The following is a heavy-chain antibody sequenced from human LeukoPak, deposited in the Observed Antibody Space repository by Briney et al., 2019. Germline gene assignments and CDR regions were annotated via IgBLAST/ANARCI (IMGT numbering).Heavy chain of an antibody. CDR3: ATQGVAVLRGSYFDY. J-gene: IGHJ4*02. D-gene: IGHD2-15*01. CDR2: IIPILGIA. CDR1: GGTFSSYA. V-gene: IGHV1-69*04. Sequence: GASVKVPCKASGGTFSSYAIGWVRQAPGQGLEWMGRIIPILGIANYAQKFQGRVTITADKSTSTAYMELSSLRSEDTAVYYCATQGVAVLRGSYFDYWGQGTLVTVSS.